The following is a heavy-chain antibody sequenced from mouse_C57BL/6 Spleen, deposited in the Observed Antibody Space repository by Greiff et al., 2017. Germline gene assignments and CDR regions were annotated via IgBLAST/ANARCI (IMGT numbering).Heavy chain of an antibody. CDR3: AKGDYDYPFAD. J-gene: IGHJ3*01. Sequence: QVQLQQSGAELARPGASVKLSCKASGYTFTSYGISWVKQRTGQGLEWIGEIYPRSGNTYYNEKFKGKATLTADKSSSTAYMELRSLTSEDSAVYFCAKGDYDYPFADWGQGTRVTVSA. V-gene: IGHV1-81*01. CDR2: IYPRSGNT. D-gene: IGHD2-4*01. CDR1: GYTFTSYG.